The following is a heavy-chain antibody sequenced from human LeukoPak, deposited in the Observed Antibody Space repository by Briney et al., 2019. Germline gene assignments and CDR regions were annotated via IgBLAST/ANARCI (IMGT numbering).Heavy chain of an antibody. D-gene: IGHD1-26*01. CDR1: GYTFTGYY. V-gene: IGHV1-2*02. CDR2: INPNSAGT. Sequence: ASVKVSCKSSGYTFTGYYMHWVRQAPGQGVEWMGWINPNSAGTSYAQKFQGRVTMTRDTSISTAYMELSRLRSDDTAVYYCARGVGSYWGYDAFDIWGQGTMVTVSS. CDR3: ARGVGSYWGYDAFDI. J-gene: IGHJ3*02.